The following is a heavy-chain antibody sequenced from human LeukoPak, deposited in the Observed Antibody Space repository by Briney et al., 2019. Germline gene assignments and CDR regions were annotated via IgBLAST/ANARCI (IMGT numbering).Heavy chain of an antibody. V-gene: IGHV4-59*01. J-gene: IGHJ3*02. CDR2: IYYSGST. CDR1: GGSISSYY. D-gene: IGHD3-9*01. CDR3: ARHEFSYYDILTGSDAFDI. Sequence: SETLSLTCTVSGGSISSYYWSWIRQPPGKGLEWIGYIYYSGSTNYNPSLKSRVTISVDTSKNQFSLKLSSVTAADTAVYYCARHEFSYYDILTGSDAFDIWGQGTMVTVSS.